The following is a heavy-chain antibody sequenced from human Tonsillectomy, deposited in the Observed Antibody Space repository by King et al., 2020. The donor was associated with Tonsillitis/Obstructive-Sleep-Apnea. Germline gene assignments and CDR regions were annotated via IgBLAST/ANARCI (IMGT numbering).Heavy chain of an antibody. D-gene: IGHD1-1*01. CDR2: LYSGGNT. J-gene: IGHJ4*02. CDR3: ARHRPLGYKYGTGGFAY. V-gene: IGHV3-53*01. CDR1: GFTVSSSF. Sequence: QLVQSGGGLIQPGGSLRLSCAASGFTVSSSFMSWVRQAPGKGLEWVSALYSGGNTYYADSVKGRFTITRDNSKNTLYLQMNSLRAEDTAVYYCARHRPLGYKYGTGGFAYWGQGTLVTVSS.